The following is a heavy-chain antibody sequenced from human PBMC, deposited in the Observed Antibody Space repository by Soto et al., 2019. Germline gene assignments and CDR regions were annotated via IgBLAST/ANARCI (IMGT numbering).Heavy chain of an antibody. CDR2: IYYSGST. J-gene: IGHJ5*02. CDR3: ARVNLYYDSSGYYLGWFDP. CDR1: GGSISSYY. D-gene: IGHD3-22*01. V-gene: IGHV4-59*01. Sequence: PSETLSLTCTVSGGSISSYYWSWIRQPPGKGLEWIGYIYYSGSTNYNPSLKSRVTISVDTSKNQFSLKLSSVTAADTAVYYCARVNLYYDSSGYYLGWFDPWGQGPLVTVSS.